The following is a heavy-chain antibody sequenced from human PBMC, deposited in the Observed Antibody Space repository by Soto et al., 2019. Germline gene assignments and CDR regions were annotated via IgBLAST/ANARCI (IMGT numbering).Heavy chain of an antibody. CDR2: ISSSSSYI. CDR1: GFTFSSYS. V-gene: IGHV3-21*01. D-gene: IGHD3-16*01. Sequence: GSLRLSCAASGFTFSSYSMNGVRQAPGKGLEWVSSISSSSSYIYYADSVKGRLTISRDNAKNSLYLQMNSLRAEDTAVYYCASYLGWSDYWGQGTLVTVSS. J-gene: IGHJ4*02. CDR3: ASYLGWSDY.